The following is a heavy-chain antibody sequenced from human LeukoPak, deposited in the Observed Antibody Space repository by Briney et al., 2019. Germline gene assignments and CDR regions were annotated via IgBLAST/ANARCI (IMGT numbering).Heavy chain of an antibody. CDR3: ARDMGILWFGEPEYNWFDP. CDR1: GGSISSSSYY. V-gene: IGHV4-39*07. CDR2: IYYSGST. J-gene: IGHJ5*02. D-gene: IGHD3-10*01. Sequence: SETLSLTCTVSGGSISSSSYYWGWIRQPPGKGLEWIGSIYYSGSTYYNPSLKSRVTISVDTSKNQFSLKLSSVTAADTAVYYCARDMGILWFGEPEYNWFDPWGQGTLVTVSS.